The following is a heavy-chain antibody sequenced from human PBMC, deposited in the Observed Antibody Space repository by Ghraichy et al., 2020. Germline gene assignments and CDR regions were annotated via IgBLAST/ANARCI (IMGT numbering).Heavy chain of an antibody. V-gene: IGHV4-39*01. CDR3: ARGNLQWLVDPTQYYFDY. CDR2: IYYSGST. CDR1: GGSISSSSYY. D-gene: IGHD6-19*01. Sequence: SETLSLTCTVSGGSISSSSYYWGWIRQPPGKGLEWIGSIYYSGSTYYNPSLKSRVTISVDTSKNQFSLKLSSVTAADTAVYYCARGNLQWLVDPTQYYFDYWGQGTLVTVSS. J-gene: IGHJ4*02.